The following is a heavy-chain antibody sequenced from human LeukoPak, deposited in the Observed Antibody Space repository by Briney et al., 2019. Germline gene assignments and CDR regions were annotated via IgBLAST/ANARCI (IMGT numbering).Heavy chain of an antibody. CDR1: GFTFNTYA. J-gene: IGHJ4*02. V-gene: IGHV3-30*10. CDR2: XXYDGSNK. D-gene: IGHD3-3*01. Sequence: GGSLRLSCAASGFTFNTYAIHWVRQAPGKGLXXXXXXXYDGSNKDYTDSVKGRFTISRDNSKSTLYLHMNSLRAEDTAVYYCARGPDSITIFGVVNTPFDYWGQGTQVTVSS. CDR3: ARGPDSITIFGVVNTPFDY.